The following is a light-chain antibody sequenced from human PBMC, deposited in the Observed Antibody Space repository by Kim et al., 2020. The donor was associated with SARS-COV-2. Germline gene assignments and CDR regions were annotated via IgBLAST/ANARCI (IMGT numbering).Light chain of an antibody. CDR2: KDS. Sequence: SYELTQPPSVSVSPGQTARITCSGDALPKQYAYWYQQKPGQAPVLVIYKDSERPSGIPERFSGSSSGTTVTLTISGVQAEDEADYYCQSADSSGTYALMFGGGTQLTVL. V-gene: IGLV3-25*03. CDR1: ALPKQY. J-gene: IGLJ3*02. CDR3: QSADSSGTYALM.